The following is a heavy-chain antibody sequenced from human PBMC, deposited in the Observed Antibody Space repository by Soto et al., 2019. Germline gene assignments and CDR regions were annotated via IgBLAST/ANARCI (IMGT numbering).Heavy chain of an antibody. CDR1: GFTVSSNY. Sequence: PGXSLRLSCAASGFTVSSNYISWVVQAPGKGLEWVSGIYEGGSTDYADSVKGRFTISRDNSKNTLYLQMNSLRAEDTHVYYCARALNYDILTGYNNWFDPWGQGTLVTVSS. D-gene: IGHD3-9*01. CDR3: ARALNYDILTGYNNWFDP. J-gene: IGHJ5*02. CDR2: IYEGGST. V-gene: IGHV3-53*01.